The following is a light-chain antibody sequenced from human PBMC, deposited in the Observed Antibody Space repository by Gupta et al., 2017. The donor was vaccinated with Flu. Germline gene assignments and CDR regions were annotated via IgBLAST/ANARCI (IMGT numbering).Light chain of an antibody. Sequence: IQLTQSPSSLSAPVGDRVTITCRASQSINDNLDWYQQRPGKAPRVLIYTTSKLYNGVPSRFSGSGFGTDFTLTISGLKPEDSATYFCLQSYNSSTFGQGTKVEIK. V-gene: IGKV1-39*01. J-gene: IGKJ1*01. CDR1: QSINDN. CDR2: TTS. CDR3: LQSYNSST.